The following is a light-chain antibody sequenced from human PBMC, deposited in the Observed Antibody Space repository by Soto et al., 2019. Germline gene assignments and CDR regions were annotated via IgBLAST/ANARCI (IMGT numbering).Light chain of an antibody. CDR3: QQYGSSPST. J-gene: IGKJ1*01. CDR2: GAS. V-gene: IGKV3-20*01. Sequence: EIVLTQSPGTLSLSPGERATLSCRASQSVSSSYLAWYQQKPGQAPRLLIYGASSRATGIPDRFSGSESGTVFTFSISRLVPEDFAVYYCQQYGSSPSTFGQGTKGDIK. CDR1: QSVSSSY.